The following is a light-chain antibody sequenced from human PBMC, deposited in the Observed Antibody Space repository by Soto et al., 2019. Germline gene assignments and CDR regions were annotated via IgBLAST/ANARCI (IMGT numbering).Light chain of an antibody. V-gene: IGLV1-36*01. CDR3: AAWDGSLNGPV. CDR1: SSNIGNNA. CDR2: YDD. Sequence: QSVLTQPPSVSGAPRQRVTISCSGSSSNIGNNAVNWYQQLPGKAPKLLIYYDDLLPSGVSDRFSGSKSGTSASLAISGLQSEDEADYYCAAWDGSLNGPVFGGGTQLTVL. J-gene: IGLJ7*01.